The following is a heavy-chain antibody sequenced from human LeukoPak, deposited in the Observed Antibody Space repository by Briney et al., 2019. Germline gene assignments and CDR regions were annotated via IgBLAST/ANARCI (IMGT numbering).Heavy chain of an antibody. CDR2: ITPTGGT. CDR3: ARAARYDSLTGPRSNRAFDV. J-gene: IGHJ3*01. D-gene: IGHD3-9*01. Sequence: GGSLRLSCVASAFTFSIYDMHWVRQATGKGLEWVSAITPTGGTYYVDSVKGLFTTSRENAKNSLFLQMNSLGAEDTAVYYCARAARYDSLTGPRSNRAFDVWGPGTMVTVSS. V-gene: IGHV3-13*01. CDR1: AFTFSIYD.